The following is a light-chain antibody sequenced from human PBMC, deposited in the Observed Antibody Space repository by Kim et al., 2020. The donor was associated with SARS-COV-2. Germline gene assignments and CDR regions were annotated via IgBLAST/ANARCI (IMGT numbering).Light chain of an antibody. V-gene: IGKV3-15*01. CDR1: QSVSNP. Sequence: VSLGERVTISCRASQSVSNPLAWYQQKPGKAPRLLIYEASARESGVPARFSGGGSGTDFTLTISSLRSEDFAVYYCQNYTNGPWTFGQGTKVYIK. J-gene: IGKJ1*01. CDR3: QNYTNGPWT. CDR2: EAS.